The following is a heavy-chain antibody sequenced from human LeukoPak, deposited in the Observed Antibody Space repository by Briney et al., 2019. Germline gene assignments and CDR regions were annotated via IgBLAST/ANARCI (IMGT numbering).Heavy chain of an antibody. CDR1: GYTFTGYY. J-gene: IGHJ6*03. CDR2: INPNSGGT. D-gene: IGHD4-17*01. Sequence: ASVKVPCKASGYTFTGYYMHWVRQAPGQGLEWMGWINPNSGGTNYAQKFQGRVTMTRDTSISTAYMELSRLRSDDTAVYYCARDLAYGDYVHYYYMDVWGKGTTVTISS. CDR3: ARDLAYGDYVHYYYMDV. V-gene: IGHV1-2*02.